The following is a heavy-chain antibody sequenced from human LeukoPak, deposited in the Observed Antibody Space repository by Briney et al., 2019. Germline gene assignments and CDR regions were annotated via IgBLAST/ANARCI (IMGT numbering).Heavy chain of an antibody. CDR1: GGSISSYY. V-gene: IGHV4-59*01. D-gene: IGHD3-10*01. J-gene: IGHJ6*03. CDR2: IYYSGST. Sequence: PSETLSLTCTVSGGSISSYYWSWIRQPPGKGLEWIGYIYYSGSTIYNPSLKSRVTISVDTSKNQFSLKLSSVTAADTAVYYCARDASPFTMVRGVGDYMDVWGKGTTVTISS. CDR3: ARDASPFTMVRGVGDYMDV.